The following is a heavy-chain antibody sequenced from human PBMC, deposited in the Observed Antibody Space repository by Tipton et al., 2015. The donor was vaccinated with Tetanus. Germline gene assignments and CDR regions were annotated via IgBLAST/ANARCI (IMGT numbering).Heavy chain of an antibody. CDR2: LNPSGSST. CDR1: GFTFSDFY. Sequence: SLRLSCTASGFTFSDFYMGWIRQAPGKGREWVSYLNPSGSSTYYADSVKGRFTISRDSAKNLLFLQMNNLGAEDTAVYYCAKDHLAPGLYFDSWGQGTLVTVSS. D-gene: IGHD3-10*01. CDR3: AKDHLAPGLYFDS. V-gene: IGHV3-11*01. J-gene: IGHJ4*02.